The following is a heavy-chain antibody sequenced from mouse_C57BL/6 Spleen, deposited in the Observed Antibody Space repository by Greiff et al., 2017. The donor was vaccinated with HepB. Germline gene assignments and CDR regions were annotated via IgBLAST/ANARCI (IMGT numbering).Heavy chain of an antibody. V-gene: IGHV1-55*01. Sequence: QVQLQQPGAELVKPGASVKMSCKASGYTFTSYWITWVKQRPGQGLEWIGDIYPGSGSTNYNEKFKSKATLTVDISSSTAYMQLSSLTSEDSAVYYCAREDYGSSFAYWGQGTLVTVSA. D-gene: IGHD1-1*01. CDR2: IYPGSGST. CDR3: AREDYGSSFAY. J-gene: IGHJ3*01. CDR1: GYTFTSYW.